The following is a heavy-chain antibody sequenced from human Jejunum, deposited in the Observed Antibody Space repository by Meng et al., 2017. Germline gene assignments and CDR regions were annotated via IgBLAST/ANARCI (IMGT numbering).Heavy chain of an antibody. CDR1: GFSVSDYY. J-gene: IGHJ5*01. V-gene: IGHV3-11*01. D-gene: IGHD1-1*01. Sequence: GESLKISCAASGFSVSDYYMSWIRQTPGKGLEWVSYISSGTTTTFYADSVKGRFTITRDNGKNSLYVQMNSLGADDAVVYYCARRATTDLVCWFDSWGQGTLVTVSS. CDR3: ARRATTDLVCWFDS. CDR2: ISSGTTTT.